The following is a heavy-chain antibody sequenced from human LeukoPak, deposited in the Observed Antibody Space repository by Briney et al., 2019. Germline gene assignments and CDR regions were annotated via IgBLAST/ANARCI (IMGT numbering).Heavy chain of an antibody. Sequence: SETLSLTCTVSGGALSNYCWSWIRQPPGKGLEWIGYIYYSGSTNYNPSLRSRVTISVDTSKNQFSLKLTSVIPADTAVYYCARKKFIAAGGFDPWGQGTLVTVSS. CDR1: GGALSNYC. CDR3: ARKKFIAAGGFDP. D-gene: IGHD6-6*01. CDR2: IYYSGST. V-gene: IGHV4-59*01. J-gene: IGHJ5*02.